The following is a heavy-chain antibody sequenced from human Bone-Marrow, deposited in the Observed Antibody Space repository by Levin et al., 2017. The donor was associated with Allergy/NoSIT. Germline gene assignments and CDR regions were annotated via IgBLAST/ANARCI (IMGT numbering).Heavy chain of an antibody. CDR2: TSYDGSHK. J-gene: IGHJ4*02. V-gene: IGHV3-30*18. CDR1: GFTFSNYG. CDR3: AKHWREYYYETSGYYSGYFDS. Sequence: GGSLRLSCIVSGFTFSNYGMHWVRQAPGKGLEWVAVTSYDGSHKIYVDSVKDRFTISRDNSKNTLYLQMTSLRAEDTAVYYCAKHWREYYYETSGYYSGYFDSWGQGTLVTVSS. D-gene: IGHD3-22*01.